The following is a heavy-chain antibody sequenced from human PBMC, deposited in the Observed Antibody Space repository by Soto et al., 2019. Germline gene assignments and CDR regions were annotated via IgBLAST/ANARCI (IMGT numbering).Heavy chain of an antibody. CDR1: GYTLTELS. Sequence: ASVNVSCKFSGYTLTELSMHWVRQAPGKGLEWMGGFDPEDGETIYAQKFQGRVTMTEDTSTDTAYMELSSLRSEDTAVYYCATDANYYDSSGYLYWGQGTLVTVSS. CDR3: ATDANYYDSSGYLY. D-gene: IGHD3-22*01. CDR2: FDPEDGET. V-gene: IGHV1-24*01. J-gene: IGHJ4*02.